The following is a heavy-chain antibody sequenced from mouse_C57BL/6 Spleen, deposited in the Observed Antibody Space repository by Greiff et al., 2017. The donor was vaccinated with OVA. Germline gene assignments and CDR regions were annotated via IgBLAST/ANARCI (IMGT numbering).Heavy chain of an antibody. V-gene: IGHV1-26*01. D-gene: IGHD2-2*01. J-gene: IGHJ3*01. Sequence: EVQLQQSGPELVKPGASVKISCKASGYTFTDYYMNWVKQSHGKSLEWIGDINPNNGGTSYNQKFKGKATLTVDKASSTAYMELRSLTSEDSAVYYCAREGDLLWLRRTARFAYWGQGTLVTVSA. CDR1: GYTFTDYY. CDR2: INPNNGGT. CDR3: AREGDLLWLRRTARFAY.